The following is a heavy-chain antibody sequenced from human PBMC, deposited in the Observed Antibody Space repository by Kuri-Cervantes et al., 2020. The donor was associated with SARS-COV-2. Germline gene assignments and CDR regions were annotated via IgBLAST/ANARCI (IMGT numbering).Heavy chain of an antibody. V-gene: IGHV3-23*01. J-gene: IGHJ4*02. CDR2: ISGSGGST. CDR3: ARDGLGYCSGGSCPTSDY. D-gene: IGHD2-15*01. Sequence: LSLTCAASGITFSSYSMNWVRQAPGKGLEWVSAISGSGGSTYYADSVKGRFTISRDNSKNTLYLQMNSLRAEDTAVYYCARDGLGYCSGGSCPTSDYWGQGTLVTVSS. CDR1: GITFSSYS.